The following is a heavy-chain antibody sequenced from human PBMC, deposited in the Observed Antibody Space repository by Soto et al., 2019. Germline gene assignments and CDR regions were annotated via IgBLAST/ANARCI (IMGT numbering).Heavy chain of an antibody. V-gene: IGHV3-33*01. J-gene: IGHJ6*02. CDR2: IWYDGSNK. D-gene: IGHD2-21*01. Sequence: GSLRLSCAASGFTFSSYGMHWVRQAPGKGLEWVAVIWYDGSNKYYADSVKGRFTISRDNSKNTLYLQMNSLRAEDTAVYYCAREGEIYGMDVWGQGTTVTVSS. CDR3: AREGEIYGMDV. CDR1: GFTFSSYG.